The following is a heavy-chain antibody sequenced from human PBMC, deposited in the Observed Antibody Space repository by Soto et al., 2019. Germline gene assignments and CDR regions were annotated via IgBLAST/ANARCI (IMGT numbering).Heavy chain of an antibody. V-gene: IGHV3-48*03. CDR3: AREAVAGVDY. CDR1: GFTFSSYE. CDR2: ISSSGSTI. Sequence: EVQLVESGGGLVQPGGSLRLSCAAYGFTFSSYEMNWVRQAPGKGLEWVSYISSSGSTIYYADSVKGRFTISRDNAKNSLYLQMNRLRAEDTAVYYCAREAVAGVDYWGQGPLVTVSS. J-gene: IGHJ4*02. D-gene: IGHD6-19*01.